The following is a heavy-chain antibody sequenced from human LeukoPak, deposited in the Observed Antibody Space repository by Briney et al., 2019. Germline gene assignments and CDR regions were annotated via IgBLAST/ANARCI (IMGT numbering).Heavy chain of an antibody. D-gene: IGHD3-3*01. CDR1: GFTFGDYA. CDR2: IRSKAYGGTT. Sequence: GGSLRLSCTASGFTFGDYAMSWFRQAPGKGLEWVGFIRSKAYGGTTEYAASVKGRFTIPRDDSKSIAYLQMNSLKTEDTAVYYCTRVLRFLEWLLLPYYYYGMDVWGQGTTVTVSS. CDR3: TRVLRFLEWLLLPYYYYGMDV. V-gene: IGHV3-49*03. J-gene: IGHJ6*02.